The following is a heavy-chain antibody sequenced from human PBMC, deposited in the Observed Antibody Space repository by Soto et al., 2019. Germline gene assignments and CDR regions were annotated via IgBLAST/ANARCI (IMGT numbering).Heavy chain of an antibody. CDR3: ARVGFKWLRLSAFDI. J-gene: IGHJ3*02. V-gene: IGHV4-31*03. Sequence: QVQLQESGPGLVKPSQTLSLTCTVSGGSISSGGYYWSWIRQHPGKGLEWIGYIYYSGSTYYNPSLKSRVTISVDTSKNQFALKLSSVTAADTAVYYCARVGFKWLRLSAFDIWGQGTMVTVSS. CDR1: GGSISSGGYY. D-gene: IGHD5-12*01. CDR2: IYYSGST.